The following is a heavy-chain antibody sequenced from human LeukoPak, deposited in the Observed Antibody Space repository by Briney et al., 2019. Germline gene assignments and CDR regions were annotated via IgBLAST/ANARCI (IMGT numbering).Heavy chain of an antibody. Sequence: PGGSLRLSCAASGFTFSSYGMSWVRQAPGKGLEWVSAISGSGGSTYYADSVKGRFTISRDNSKNTLYLQMNSLRAEDTAVYYCAKAFGERRYFRFDIVVVPAAIPNDYWGQGTLVTVSS. J-gene: IGHJ4*02. D-gene: IGHD2-2*01. CDR3: AKAFGERRYFRFDIVVVPAAIPNDY. V-gene: IGHV3-23*01. CDR2: ISGSGGST. CDR1: GFTFSSYG.